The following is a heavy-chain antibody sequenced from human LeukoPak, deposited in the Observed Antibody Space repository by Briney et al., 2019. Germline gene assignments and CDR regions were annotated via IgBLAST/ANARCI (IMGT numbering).Heavy chain of an antibody. V-gene: IGHV3-74*01. Sequence: GESLRLSCAASGFTFSNYWMHWVRQVPGEGLVWVSRINSDGSSTSYADSVEGRFTISRDNTKNMLYLQMNSLRAEDTAVYYCSTVARTDRGDYWGQGTLVTVSS. CDR2: INSDGSST. CDR1: GFTFSNYW. CDR3: STVARTDRGDY. D-gene: IGHD4-17*01. J-gene: IGHJ4*02.